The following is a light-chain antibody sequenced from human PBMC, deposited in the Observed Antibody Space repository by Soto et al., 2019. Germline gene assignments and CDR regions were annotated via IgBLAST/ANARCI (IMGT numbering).Light chain of an antibody. Sequence: DIQMTQSPSSLSASVGDRVTITCRASQDISNYLNWYQQRPGKAPKLLIYDASNLERGVPSRVSGTRSGTHFTFAITSLQPEDVATYYCHQSDSLPITFGQGTRLEI. CDR1: QDISNY. CDR2: DAS. J-gene: IGKJ5*01. CDR3: HQSDSLPIT. V-gene: IGKV1-33*01.